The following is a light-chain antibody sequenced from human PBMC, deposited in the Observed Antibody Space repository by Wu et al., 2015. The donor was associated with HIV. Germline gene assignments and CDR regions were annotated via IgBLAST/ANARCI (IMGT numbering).Light chain of an antibody. CDR2: AAS. CDR1: QGISNS. V-gene: IGKV1-NL1*01. J-gene: IGKJ4*01. CDR3: QQYYSSPPELT. Sequence: DIQMTQSPSSLSASVGDRVTITCRASQGISNSLAWYQQKPGKAPKLLLYAASRLESGVPSRFSGSGSGTDYTLTISSLQPEGFATYYCQQYYSSPPELTFGGGPKWRSN.